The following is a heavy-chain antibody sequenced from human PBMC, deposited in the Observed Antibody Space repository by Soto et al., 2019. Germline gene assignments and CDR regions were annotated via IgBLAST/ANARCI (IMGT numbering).Heavy chain of an antibody. V-gene: IGHV4-30-2*01. CDR3: ARAGLSSRYYYFDY. D-gene: IGHD1-26*01. CDR2: IYHSGNT. CDR1: GGSVTSGNYA. Sequence: QLQLQESGSGLVKPSQTLSLTCAVSGGSVTSGNYARSWLRQPPGEGLEWIGYIYHSGNTYYNPSLRSRVTISPDRSKIQFSLMLNSVTAADTAVSYCARAGLSSRYYYFDYWGQGSLVTVSS. J-gene: IGHJ4*02.